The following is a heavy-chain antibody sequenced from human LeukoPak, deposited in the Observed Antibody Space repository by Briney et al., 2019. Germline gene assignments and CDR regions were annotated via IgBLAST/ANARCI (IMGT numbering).Heavy chain of an antibody. CDR2: IYYSGGT. CDR3: ARGRDGYNYDY. V-gene: IGHV4-61*01. CDR1: GGSVSSGSYY. J-gene: IGHJ4*02. Sequence: SETLSLTCTVSGGSVSSGSYYWSWIRQPPGKGLEWIGYIYYSGGTNYNPSLKSRVTISVDTSKNQFSLKLSSVTAADTAVYYCARGRDGYNYDYWGQGTLVTVSS. D-gene: IGHD5-24*01.